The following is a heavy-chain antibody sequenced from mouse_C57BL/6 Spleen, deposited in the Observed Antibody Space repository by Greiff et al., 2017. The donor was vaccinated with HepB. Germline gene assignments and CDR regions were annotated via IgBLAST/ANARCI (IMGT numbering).Heavy chain of an antibody. Sequence: VKLVESGPELVKPGASVKISCKASGYAFSSSWMNWVKQRPGKGLEWIGRIYPGDGDTNYNGKFKGKATLTADKSSSTAYMQLSSLTSEDSAVYFCAAPHSNYFFDYWGQGTTLTVSS. V-gene: IGHV1-82*01. D-gene: IGHD2-5*01. CDR2: IYPGDGDT. J-gene: IGHJ2*01. CDR3: AAPHSNYFFDY. CDR1: GYAFSSSW.